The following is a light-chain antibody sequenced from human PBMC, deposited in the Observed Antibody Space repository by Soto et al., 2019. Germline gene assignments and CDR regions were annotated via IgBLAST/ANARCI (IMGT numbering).Light chain of an antibody. CDR3: QSYDSRLSNYV. CDR1: NSNIGAGYD. V-gene: IGLV1-40*01. Sequence: QSVLTQPPSVSGAPGQRVTISCTGSNSNIGAGYDVHWYQQFQGTAPKLLIYGNINRPSGVPDRFSGSKSGPSASLAITGLQAEDEADYYCQSYDSRLSNYVFGGGTKVTVL. J-gene: IGLJ1*01. CDR2: GNI.